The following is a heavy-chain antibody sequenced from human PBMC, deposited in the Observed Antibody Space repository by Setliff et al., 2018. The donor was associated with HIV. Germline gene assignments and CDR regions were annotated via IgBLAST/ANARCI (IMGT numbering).Heavy chain of an antibody. D-gene: IGHD6-13*01. J-gene: IGHJ3*02. Sequence: KPSETLSLTCTVSGGSISSHYWSWIRQPPGKGLEWIGYIYYSGSTNYNPSLKSRVTISVDTSKNQFSLKLSSVAAADTAVYYCARPLIAAAGTDAFDIWGQGTMVTVSS. CDR2: IYYSGST. V-gene: IGHV4-59*11. CDR3: ARPLIAAAGTDAFDI. CDR1: GGSISSHY.